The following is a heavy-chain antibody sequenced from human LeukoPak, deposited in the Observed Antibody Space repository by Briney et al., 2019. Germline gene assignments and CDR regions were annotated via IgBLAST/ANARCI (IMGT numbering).Heavy chain of an antibody. CDR1: GYTLTGLS. Sequence: ASVKVSCKVSGYTLTGLSMNWVRQAPGKGLEWMGGFDPEDGETIYAQKFQGRVTMTEDTSTDTAYMELSSLRSEDTAVYYCARGRPYYDYVWGSYRYFDYWGQGTLVTVSS. CDR3: ARGRPYYDYVWGSYRYFDY. D-gene: IGHD3-16*02. V-gene: IGHV1-24*01. CDR2: FDPEDGET. J-gene: IGHJ4*02.